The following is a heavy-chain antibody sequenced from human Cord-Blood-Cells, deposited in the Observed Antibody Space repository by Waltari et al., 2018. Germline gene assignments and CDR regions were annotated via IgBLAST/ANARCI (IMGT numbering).Heavy chain of an antibody. J-gene: IGHJ4*02. Sequence: QLQLQESGPGLVKPSETLSLTCTVSGGSISSSSYSWGWIRQPPGKGLEWIGSIYYSGSTYYNPSLKSRVTISVDTSKNQFSLKLSSVTAADTAVYYCARNRWLRNFDYWGQGTLVTVSS. V-gene: IGHV4-39*01. CDR3: ARNRWLRNFDY. D-gene: IGHD5-12*01. CDR1: GGSISSSSYS. CDR2: IYYSGST.